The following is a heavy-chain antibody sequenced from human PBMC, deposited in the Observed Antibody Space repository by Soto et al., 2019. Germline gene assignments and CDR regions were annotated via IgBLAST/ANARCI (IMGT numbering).Heavy chain of an antibody. CDR1: SGSISSYY. J-gene: IGHJ5*02. CDR3: AAGDYLTALSYREIKWFDP. V-gene: IGHV4-59*01. Sequence: SETLSLTCTVSSGSISSYYWSWIRQPPGKGLEWIGYIHYTGNTNSNPSLKGRVTLSIDPSSNQFSLKLRSVTAADKAVYYCAAGDYLTALSYREIKWFDPWGQGTRVTVSS. D-gene: IGHD2-21*02. CDR2: IHYTGNT.